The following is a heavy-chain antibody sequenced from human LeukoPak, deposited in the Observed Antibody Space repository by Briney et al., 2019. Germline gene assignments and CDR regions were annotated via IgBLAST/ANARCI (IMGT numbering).Heavy chain of an antibody. D-gene: IGHD3-9*01. CDR2: ISSNGGST. J-gene: IGHJ4*02. Sequence: GGSLRLSCSASGFTFSSYAMHWVREAPGKGLEYVSAISSNGGSTYYEDSVKGRFTISRDNSKNTLYLQMGSLRAEDTAVYYCVKSALYDILTGYAFWGQGTLVTVSS. CDR1: GFTFSSYA. CDR3: VKSALYDILTGYAF. V-gene: IGHV3-64D*06.